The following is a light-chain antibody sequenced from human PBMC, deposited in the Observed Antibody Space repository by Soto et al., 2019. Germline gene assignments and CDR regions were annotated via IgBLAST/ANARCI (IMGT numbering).Light chain of an antibody. CDR2: AAS. Sequence: DIKIPHSQSSLSESVGAGVTITCRESQSISGYLNWYQQKPGKPPKLLIYAASSLQSGVPSRFSGSGSGTDFTLTISSLQPEDFATYYCQQSYSTPQTFGQGTKVEIK. CDR3: QQSYSTPQT. CDR1: QSISGY. V-gene: IGKV1-39*01. J-gene: IGKJ1*01.